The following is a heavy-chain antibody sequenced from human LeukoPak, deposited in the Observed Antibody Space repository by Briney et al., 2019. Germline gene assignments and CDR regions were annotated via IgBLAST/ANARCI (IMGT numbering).Heavy chain of an antibody. CDR2: ISAYNGNT. D-gene: IGHD6-6*01. Sequence: ASVKVSCKASGYSFSSYGLTWVRQAPGQGLEWMGWISAYNGNTNYAQKLQGRVTMTTDTSTSTAYMELRSLRSDDTAVYYCARAGVVWVAARPHGMDVWGQGTTVTVSS. CDR1: GYSFSSYG. CDR3: ARAGVVWVAARPHGMDV. J-gene: IGHJ6*02. V-gene: IGHV1-18*01.